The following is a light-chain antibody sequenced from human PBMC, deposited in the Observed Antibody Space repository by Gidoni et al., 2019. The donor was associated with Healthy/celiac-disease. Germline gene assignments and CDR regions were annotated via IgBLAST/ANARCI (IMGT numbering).Light chain of an antibody. J-gene: IGKJ1*01. V-gene: IGKV3-15*01. CDR1: ESVSSN. CDR2: SSS. Sequence: PLSLSAAERASLTFRASESVSSNLDLDQHKPRPAPRPLLFSSSARATGIPVTFSVSGCGTEIALTLTSLKSEDFAVYNCQWYHIKTWIFGQGTKVEIK. CDR3: QWYHIKTWI.